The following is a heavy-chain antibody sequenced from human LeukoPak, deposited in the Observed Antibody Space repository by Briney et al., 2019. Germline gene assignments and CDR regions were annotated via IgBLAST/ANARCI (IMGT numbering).Heavy chain of an antibody. D-gene: IGHD2-15*01. Sequence: GGSLRLSCAASGFTFSDYYMSWIHQAPGKGLEWVSYISSSGSTIYYADSVKGRFTISRDNAKNSLYLQMNSLRAEDTAVYYCARDHRYCSGGSCSTQNDYWGQGTLVTVSS. V-gene: IGHV3-11*01. J-gene: IGHJ4*02. CDR2: ISSSGSTI. CDR3: ARDHRYCSGGSCSTQNDY. CDR1: GFTFSDYY.